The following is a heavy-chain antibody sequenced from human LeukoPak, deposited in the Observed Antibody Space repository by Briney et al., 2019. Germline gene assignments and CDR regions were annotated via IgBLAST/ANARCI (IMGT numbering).Heavy chain of an antibody. Sequence: SLRLSCAASGFTFDDYAMHWVRQAPGKGLEWVSGISWNSGSIGYADSVKGRFTISRDNAKNSLYLQMNSLRAEDTALYYCAKDLGMTTVTTFDYWGQGTLVTVSS. CDR2: ISWNSGSI. D-gene: IGHD4-11*01. CDR3: AKDLGMTTVTTFDY. J-gene: IGHJ4*02. V-gene: IGHV3-9*01. CDR1: GFTFDDYA.